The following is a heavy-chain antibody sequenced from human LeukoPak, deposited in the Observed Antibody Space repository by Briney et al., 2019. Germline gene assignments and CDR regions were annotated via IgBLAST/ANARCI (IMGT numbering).Heavy chain of an antibody. V-gene: IGHV3-11*04. J-gene: IGHJ3*02. CDR3: AREDSSGWYGVGAFDI. D-gene: IGHD6-19*01. CDR2: ISSSGSTI. Sequence: GGSLRLSCAASGFTFSDYYMSWIRQAPGKGLEWVSYISSSGSTIYYADSVKGRFTISWDNAKKSLYLQMNSLRAEDTAVYYCAREDSSGWYGVGAFDIWGQGTMVTVSS. CDR1: GFTFSDYY.